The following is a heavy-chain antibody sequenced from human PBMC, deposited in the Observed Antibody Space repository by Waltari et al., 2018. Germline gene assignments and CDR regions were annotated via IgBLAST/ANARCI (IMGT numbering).Heavy chain of an antibody. D-gene: IGHD1-26*01. CDR3: AKDISPLSGSYQADY. CDR1: GGSISSSSYY. V-gene: IGHV4-39*02. J-gene: IGHJ4*02. CDR2: IYYSGRT. Sequence: QLQLQESGPGLVKPSETLSLTCTVSGGSISSSSYYWGWIREPPGKGLEWIGSIYYSGRTYYNPSLKSRFTISRDNAKNSLYLQMNSLRTEDTALYYCAKDISPLSGSYQADYWGQGTLVTVSS.